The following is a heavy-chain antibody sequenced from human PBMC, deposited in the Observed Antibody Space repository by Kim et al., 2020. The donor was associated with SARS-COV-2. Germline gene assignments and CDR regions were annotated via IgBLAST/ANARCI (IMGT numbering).Heavy chain of an antibody. D-gene: IGHD1-26*01. J-gene: IGHJ6*02. Sequence: RFTISRDNAKNSLYLQMNSLRAEDTAVYYCARDREMARQPHYYYYYGMDVWGQGTTVTVSS. V-gene: IGHV3-11*06. CDR3: ARDREMARQPHYYYYYGMDV.